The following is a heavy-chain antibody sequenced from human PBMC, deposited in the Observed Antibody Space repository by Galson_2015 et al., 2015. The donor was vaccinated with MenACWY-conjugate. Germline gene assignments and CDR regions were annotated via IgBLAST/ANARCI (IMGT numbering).Heavy chain of an antibody. CDR3: ARGGSSGPAFDY. CDR2: ISGDSRTI. D-gene: IGHD3-22*01. J-gene: IGHJ4*02. Sequence: SLRLSCAASGFTFSYYSMNWVRQAPGKGLEWVSHISGDSRTIYYADSVRGRFTISRDNAKNSLYLQMNGLRDEDTAVYYCARGGSSGPAFDYWGQGTLVTVSS. V-gene: IGHV3-48*02. CDR1: GFTFSYYS.